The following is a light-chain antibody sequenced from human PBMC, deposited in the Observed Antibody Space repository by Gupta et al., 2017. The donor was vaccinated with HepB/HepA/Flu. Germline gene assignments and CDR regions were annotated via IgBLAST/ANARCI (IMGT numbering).Light chain of an antibody. J-gene: IGKJ4*01. V-gene: IGKV3-15*01. CDR1: QSISSN. Sequence: IVMTQPPATLSVSPGERVTLSCRASQSISSNLAWYQQKPGQAPRLLIYAASTRATGIPARFSGSGSGAEFTLTISSLQSEDSAVYYCQHSNNWPPLTFGGGTKVEIK. CDR3: QHSNNWPPLT. CDR2: AAS.